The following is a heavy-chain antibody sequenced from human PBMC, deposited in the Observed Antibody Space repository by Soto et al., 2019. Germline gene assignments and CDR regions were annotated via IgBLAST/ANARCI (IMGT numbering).Heavy chain of an antibody. V-gene: IGHV3-11*01. Sequence: GGSLRLSCAASGFTFSEYYVTWIRQAPGKGLEWVSSISSSGDNIYYGDSVKGRFTISRDNTRNLLYLQMNSLRAEDTAFYYCARVGANKVWNIESRPKGYHVDDWGQGTLVTESS. J-gene: IGHJ4*02. CDR3: ARVGANKVWNIESRPKGYHVDD. CDR2: ISSSGDNI. CDR1: GFTFSEYY. D-gene: IGHD2-2*01.